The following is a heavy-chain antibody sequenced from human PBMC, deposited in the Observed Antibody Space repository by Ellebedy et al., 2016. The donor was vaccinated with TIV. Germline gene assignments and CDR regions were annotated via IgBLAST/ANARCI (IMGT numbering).Heavy chain of an antibody. D-gene: IGHD5-12*01. V-gene: IGHV3-74*01. J-gene: IGHJ6*02. CDR1: GFTFSSYW. CDR2: INSDGSST. Sequence: GGSLRLXCAASGFTFSSYWMHWVRQAPGKGLVWVSRINSDGSSTSYADSVKGRFTISRDNAKNTLYLQMNSLRAEDTAVYYCASGGFRGDIVATSQVPYYYYYYGMDVWGQGTTVTVSS. CDR3: ASGGFRGDIVATSQVPYYYYYYGMDV.